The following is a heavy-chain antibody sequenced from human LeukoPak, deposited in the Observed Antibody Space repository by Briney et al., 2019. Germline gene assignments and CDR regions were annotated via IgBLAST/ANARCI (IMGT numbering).Heavy chain of an antibody. CDR2: IYSGGST. CDR3: ARGMTNPFDY. CDR1: GFTVGTNY. V-gene: IGHV3-53*04. J-gene: IGHJ4*02. D-gene: IGHD4-11*01. Sequence: PGGSLRLSCAASGFTVGTNYMSWVRQAPGKGLEWVSVIYSGGSTYYADSVKGRFTISRHNSENTLYLQMNSLRAEDTAVYYCARGMTNPFDYWGQGTLVTVSS.